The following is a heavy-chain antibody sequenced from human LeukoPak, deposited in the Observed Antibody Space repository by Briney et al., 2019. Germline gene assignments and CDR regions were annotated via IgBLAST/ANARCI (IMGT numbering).Heavy chain of an antibody. CDR1: GGSISSSNYY. Sequence: SETLSLTCSVSGGSISSSNYYWGWIRQPPGQGPGWIGSIYYSGTTYYNPSLKSRVTISVDTSKNQFSLKLSSVTAADTAVYYCARLGYCSGGSCYSFRKEQFWGQGTLVTVSS. CDR2: IYYSGTT. J-gene: IGHJ4*02. CDR3: ARLGYCSGGSCYSFRKEQF. V-gene: IGHV4-39*01. D-gene: IGHD2-15*01.